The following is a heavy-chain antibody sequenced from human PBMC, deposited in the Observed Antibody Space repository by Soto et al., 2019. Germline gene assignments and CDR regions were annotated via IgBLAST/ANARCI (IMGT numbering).Heavy chain of an antibody. CDR1: GFTFSSYG. D-gene: IGHD1-26*01. J-gene: IGHJ6*02. CDR3: ARDWEEMDV. Sequence: PGGSLRLSCVASGFTFSSYGMHWVRQAPDKGLEWVAVIWFDGRKTYYVDSVKGRFTISRDNAKNTLYLQMNSLRAEDKAVYFCARDWEEMDVWGQGTTVTVSS. CDR2: IWFDGRKT. V-gene: IGHV3-33*01.